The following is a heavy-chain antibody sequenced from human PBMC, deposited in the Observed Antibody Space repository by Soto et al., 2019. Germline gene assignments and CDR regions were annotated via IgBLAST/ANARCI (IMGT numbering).Heavy chain of an antibody. D-gene: IGHD3-22*01. CDR3: GRVSGYDGSGYYNDY. CDR1: GGSISSGEYF. J-gene: IGHJ4*02. V-gene: IGHV4-30-4*01. Sequence: QVQLQESGPGLVKPSQTLSLTCTVSGGSISSGEYFWSWIRQPPGKGLEWIGHIYYSGSTHNNPSLKSRITISVDMSKNQFSLKLSSVTAADPAVYYCGRVSGYDGSGYYNDYWGQGTLVTVSS. CDR2: IYYSGST.